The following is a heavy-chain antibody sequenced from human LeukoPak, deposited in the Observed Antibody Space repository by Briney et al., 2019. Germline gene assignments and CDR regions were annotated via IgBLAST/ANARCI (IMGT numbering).Heavy chain of an antibody. D-gene: IGHD5-12*01. V-gene: IGHV3-21*01. J-gene: IGHJ4*02. Sequence: GGSLRLSCAASGFTFSSYEMSWVRQAPGKGLEWVSSISSSSNYIYYADSVKGRFAISRDNAKNSLYLQMNSLRAEDTAVYYCARGGSRVTTIHMFDYWGQGTLVTVSS. CDR3: ARGGSRVTTIHMFDY. CDR1: GFTFSSYE. CDR2: ISSSSNYI.